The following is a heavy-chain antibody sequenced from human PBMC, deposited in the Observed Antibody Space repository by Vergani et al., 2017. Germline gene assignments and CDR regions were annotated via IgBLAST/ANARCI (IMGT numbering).Heavy chain of an antibody. V-gene: IGHV3-21*01. D-gene: IGHD6-6*01. CDR3: ARDQSSSPNYFDY. CDR1: GFTFSSYS. J-gene: IGHJ4*02. CDR2: ISSSSSYI. Sequence: EVQLVESGGGLVKPGGSLRLSCAASGFTFSSYSMNWVRQAPGKGLEWVSSISSSSSYIYYADSVKGRFTISRDNAKNSLYLQMNSLRAEDTAVYYCARDQSSSPNYFDYWGQGTLVTGSS.